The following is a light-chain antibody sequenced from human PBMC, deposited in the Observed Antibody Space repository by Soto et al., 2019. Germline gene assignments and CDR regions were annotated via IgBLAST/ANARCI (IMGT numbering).Light chain of an antibody. J-gene: IGLJ1*01. Sequence: QLVLTQPPSGSGAPGQRVTISCTGSSSNIGAGYDVHWYQQRPGTAPKLLIFGNINRPSGVPDRFSGSKSGTSASLAITGLQAEDEGDYYCQSYDSTLSARYVFGTGTKLTVL. V-gene: IGLV1-40*01. CDR2: GNI. CDR3: QSYDSTLSARYV. CDR1: SSNIGAGYD.